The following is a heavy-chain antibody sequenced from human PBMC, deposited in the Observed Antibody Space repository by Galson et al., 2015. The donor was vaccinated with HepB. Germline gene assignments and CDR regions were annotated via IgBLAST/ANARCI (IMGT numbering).Heavy chain of an antibody. Sequence: SLRLSCAASGFTFSNYGMHWVRQAPGKGLEWVAVISYDGSNKYYADSVKGRFTTSRDNSKNTLYRQMNSLRAEETALYYCAKDPYLYSALAGTMAGFDYWGQGTLVTVSS. D-gene: IGHD6-19*01. CDR3: AKDPYLYSALAGTMAGFDY. CDR2: ISYDGSNK. J-gene: IGHJ4*02. CDR1: GFTFSNYG. V-gene: IGHV3-30*18.